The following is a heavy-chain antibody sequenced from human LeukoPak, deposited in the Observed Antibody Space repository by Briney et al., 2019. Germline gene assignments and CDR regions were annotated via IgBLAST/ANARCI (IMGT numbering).Heavy chain of an antibody. D-gene: IGHD3-22*01. V-gene: IGHV4-61*02. CDR1: GGSISSGSYY. J-gene: IGHJ4*02. Sequence: SETLSLTCTVSGGSISSGSYYWSWIRQPAGKGLEWIGRIYTSGSTNYNPSLKSRVTISVDTSKNQFSLKLSSVTAADTAVYYCATPGPYYYDSSGYYRWGQGTLVTVSS. CDR2: IYTSGST. CDR3: ATPGPYYYDSSGYYR.